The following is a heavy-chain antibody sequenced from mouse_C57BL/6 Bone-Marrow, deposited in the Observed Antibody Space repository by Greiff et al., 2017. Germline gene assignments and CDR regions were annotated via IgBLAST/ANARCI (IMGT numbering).Heavy chain of an antibody. CDR1: GYSITSGYY. CDR2: ISYDGSN. Sequence: VQLKESGPGLVKPSQSLSLTCSVTGYSITSGYYWNWIRQFPGNKLEWMGYISYDGSNNYNPSLKNRISITRDTSKNQFFLKLNSVTTEDTATEYWARDGMWGDYWGQGTSVTVSS. CDR3: ARDGMWGDY. V-gene: IGHV3-6*01. J-gene: IGHJ4*01.